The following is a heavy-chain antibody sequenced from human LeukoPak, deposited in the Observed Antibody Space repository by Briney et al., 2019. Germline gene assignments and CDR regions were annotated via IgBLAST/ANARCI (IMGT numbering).Heavy chain of an antibody. Sequence: PGGSLRLSCAASRFTFSSYSMNWVRQAPGKGLEWVSSISSSSSYIYYADSVKGRFTISRDNAKNSLYLQMNSLRAEDTAVYYCARSSGWYHRGPDYYYYYMDVWGKGTTVTVS. J-gene: IGHJ6*03. CDR2: ISSSSSYI. V-gene: IGHV3-21*01. CDR3: ARSSGWYHRGPDYYYYYMDV. CDR1: RFTFSSYS. D-gene: IGHD6-19*01.